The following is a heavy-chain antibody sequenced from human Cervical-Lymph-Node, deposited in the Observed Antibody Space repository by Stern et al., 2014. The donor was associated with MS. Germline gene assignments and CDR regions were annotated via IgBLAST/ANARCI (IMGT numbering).Heavy chain of an antibody. D-gene: IGHD4-17*01. CDR1: GYTLTELS. Sequence: VQLVQSGAEVKKPGASVKVSCKVSGYTLTELSMHWVRQAPGKGLEWMGGFDPEDGETIYAQKFQGRVTMTEDTSTDTAYMELSSLRSEDTAVYYCATASGGDYVAGYYYYYGMDVWGQGTTVTVSS. J-gene: IGHJ6*02. CDR3: ATASGGDYVAGYYYYYGMDV. CDR2: FDPEDGET. V-gene: IGHV1-24*01.